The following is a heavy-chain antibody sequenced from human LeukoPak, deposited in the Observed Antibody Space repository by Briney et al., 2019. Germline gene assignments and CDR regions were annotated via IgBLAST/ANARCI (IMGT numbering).Heavy chain of an antibody. CDR2: INPNSGGT. J-gene: IGHJ5*02. D-gene: IGHD7-27*01. CDR3: ARVLPGDQSWFDP. Sequence: ASVKVSCKASGYTFTGYYMHWVRQAPGQGLEWMGWINPNSGGTNYAQKFQGRVTMTRDTSISTAYMELSRLRSDDTAVYYCARVLPGDQSWFDPWGQGTLVTVSS. V-gene: IGHV1-2*02. CDR1: GYTFTGYY.